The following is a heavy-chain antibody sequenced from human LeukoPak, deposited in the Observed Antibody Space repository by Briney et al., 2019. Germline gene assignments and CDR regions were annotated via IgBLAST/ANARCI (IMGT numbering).Heavy chain of an antibody. J-gene: IGHJ5*02. CDR2: IHHSGST. CDR3: ARDSLWFGELAFDP. V-gene: IGHV4-38-2*02. CDR1: GYSISSGYY. Sequence: PSETLSLTCAVSGYSISSGYYWAWIRQPPGKGLEWIGSIHHSGSTYYNPSLKSRVTISVDTSKNQFSLKLSSVTAADTAVYYCARDSLWFGELAFDPWGQGTLVTVSS. D-gene: IGHD3-10*01.